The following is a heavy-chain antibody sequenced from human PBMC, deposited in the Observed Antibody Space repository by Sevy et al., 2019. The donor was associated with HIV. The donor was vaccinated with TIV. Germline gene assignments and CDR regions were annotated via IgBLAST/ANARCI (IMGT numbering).Heavy chain of an antibody. CDR3: ARDSGTGWIDA. D-gene: IGHD1-1*01. J-gene: IGHJ5*02. CDR1: DGSISSYP. V-gene: IGHV4-59*01. Sequence: SETLSLTCTVSDGSISSYPWNWIRQPPGKRLEWIGFISYSGSTNYNPSLRSRVTISVDTSKKQFSLNLSSVTAADTAVYYCARDSGTGWIDAWGQGTLVTVSS. CDR2: ISYSGST.